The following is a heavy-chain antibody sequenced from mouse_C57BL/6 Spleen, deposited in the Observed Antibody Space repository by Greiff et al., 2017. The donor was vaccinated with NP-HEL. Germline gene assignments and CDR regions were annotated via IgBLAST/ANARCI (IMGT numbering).Heavy chain of an antibody. CDR3: ARGVYELYAMDY. CDR1: GYAFTNYL. V-gene: IGHV1-54*01. CDR2: INPGSGGT. J-gene: IGHJ4*01. D-gene: IGHD2-3*01. Sequence: VQLQQSGAELVRPGTSVKVSCKASGYAFTNYLIEWVKQRPGQGLEWIGVINPGSGGTNYNEKFKGKATLTADKSSSTDYMQLSSLTSEDAAVCFCARGVYELYAMDYWGQGTSVTVSS.